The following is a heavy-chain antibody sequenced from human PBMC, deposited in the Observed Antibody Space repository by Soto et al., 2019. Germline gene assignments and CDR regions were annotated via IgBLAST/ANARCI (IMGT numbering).Heavy chain of an antibody. CDR1: GGSISSTTYY. Sequence: SETLSLTCTVSGGSISSTTYYWGWIRQPPGKGLEWIGSIYYSGSTHYSPSLRSRVTISFDTSKNQFSLRLTSVTASDTAVYYCARPDSSSWAAPFGSWGQGTLVTVSS. CDR3: ARPDSSSWAAPFGS. CDR2: IYYSGST. J-gene: IGHJ4*02. D-gene: IGHD6-13*01. V-gene: IGHV4-39*01.